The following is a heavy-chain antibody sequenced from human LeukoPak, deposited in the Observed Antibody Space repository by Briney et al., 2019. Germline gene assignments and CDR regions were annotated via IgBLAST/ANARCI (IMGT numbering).Heavy chain of an antibody. CDR2: ISDSGSST. CDR3: AKDYPSSLVDY. V-gene: IGHV3-23*01. CDR1: GFTFSSYA. J-gene: IGHJ4*02. D-gene: IGHD6-6*01. Sequence: PGGSLRLSCAVSGFTFSSYAMSWVRQVPGKGLEWVSAISDSGSSTYHIDSVKGRFTISRDNSKNTLYLQMNSLRAEDTAVYYCAKDYPSSLVDYWGQGTLVTVSS.